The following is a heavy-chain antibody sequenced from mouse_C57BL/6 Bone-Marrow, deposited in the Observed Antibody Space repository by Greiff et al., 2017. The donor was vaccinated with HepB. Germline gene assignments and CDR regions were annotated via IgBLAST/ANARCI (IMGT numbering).Heavy chain of an antibody. D-gene: IGHD2-3*01. Sequence: EVQLQQSGAELVRPGASVKLSCTASGFNIKDYYMHWVKQRPEQGLEWIGRIDPEDGDTEYAPKFQGKATMTADTSSNTAYLQLSSLTSEDTAVYYCARKSRIYDGYQDYFDYWGQGTTLTVSS. CDR3: ARKSRIYDGYQDYFDY. CDR2: IDPEDGDT. CDR1: GFNIKDYY. J-gene: IGHJ2*01. V-gene: IGHV14-1*01.